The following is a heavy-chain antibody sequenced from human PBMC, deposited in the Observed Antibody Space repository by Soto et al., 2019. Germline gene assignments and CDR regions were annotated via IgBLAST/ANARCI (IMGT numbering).Heavy chain of an antibody. J-gene: IGHJ6*02. Sequence: PSETLSLTCTVSGGSISSGGYYWSWIRQHPGKGLEWIGYIYYSGSTYYNPSLKSRVTISVDTSKNQFSLKLSSVTAADTAVYYCARVSTVTTGVYYGMDVWGQGTTVTVSS. CDR2: IYYSGST. CDR1: GGSISSGGYY. V-gene: IGHV4-31*03. CDR3: ARVSTVTTGVYYGMDV. D-gene: IGHD4-17*01.